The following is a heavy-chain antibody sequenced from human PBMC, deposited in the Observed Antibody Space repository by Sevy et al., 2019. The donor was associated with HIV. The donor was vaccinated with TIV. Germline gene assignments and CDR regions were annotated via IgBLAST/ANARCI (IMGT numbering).Heavy chain of an antibody. Sequence: GGSLRLPCAASGFTFSSYSMNWVRQAPGKGLEWVSSISSSSSYIYYADSVKGRFTISRDNAKNSLYLQMNSLRAEDTAVYYCARESIAAPPVDYWGQGTLVTVSS. J-gene: IGHJ4*02. D-gene: IGHD6-6*01. CDR1: GFTFSSYS. CDR3: ARESIAAPPVDY. CDR2: ISSSSSYI. V-gene: IGHV3-21*01.